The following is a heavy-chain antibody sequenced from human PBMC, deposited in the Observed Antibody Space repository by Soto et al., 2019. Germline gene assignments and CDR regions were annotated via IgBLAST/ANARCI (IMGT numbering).Heavy chain of an antibody. CDR2: IYPGDSDT. Sequence: PGESLKISCKGSGYSFTSYWIGWVRQMPGKGLEWMGIIYPGDSDTRYSPSFQGQVTISADKSISTAYLQWSSLKASDTAMYYCARLPYSSSWGSFFDPWGQGTLVTVSS. D-gene: IGHD6-6*01. V-gene: IGHV5-51*01. J-gene: IGHJ5*02. CDR3: ARLPYSSSWGSFFDP. CDR1: GYSFTSYW.